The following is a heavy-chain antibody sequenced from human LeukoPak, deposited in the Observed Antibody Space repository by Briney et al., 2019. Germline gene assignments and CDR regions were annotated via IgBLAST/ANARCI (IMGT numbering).Heavy chain of an antibody. CDR2: MNPNSGNT. CDR1: GGTFSSYA. Sequence: ASVKVSCKASGGTFSSYAISWVRQAPGQGLEWMGWMNPNSGNTGYAQKFQGRVTMTRNTSISTAYMELSSLRSEDTAVYYCARVSGSYYYYYYGMDVWGQGTTVTVSS. V-gene: IGHV1-8*02. CDR3: ARVSGSYYYYYYGMDV. D-gene: IGHD1-26*01. J-gene: IGHJ6*02.